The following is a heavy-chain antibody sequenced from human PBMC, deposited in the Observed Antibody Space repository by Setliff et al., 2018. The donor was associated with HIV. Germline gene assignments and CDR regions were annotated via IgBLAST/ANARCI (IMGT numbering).Heavy chain of an antibody. CDR1: GVSISDYY. CDR2: IYFSGST. V-gene: IGHV4-59*13. CDR3: ARGGAYDSSFQH. Sequence: SETLSLTCTVSGVSISDYYWSWIRQPPGKGLEWIGYIYFSGSTNYNPSLKSRVTMSLDTSKSQFSLKLSSVTAADTAVYYCARGGAYDSSFQHWGQGTLVTVSS. D-gene: IGHD3-22*01. J-gene: IGHJ1*01.